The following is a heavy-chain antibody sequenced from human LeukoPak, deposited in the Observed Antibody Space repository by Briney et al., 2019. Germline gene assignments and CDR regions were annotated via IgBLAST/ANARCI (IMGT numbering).Heavy chain of an antibody. V-gene: IGHV4-39*01. Sequence: SETLSLTCTVSGGSISSSSYYWGWIRQPPGKGLEWIGSIYYSGSTYYNPSLKSRVTISVDTSKNQFSLKLSSVTAADTAVYYCARSDIVVVPAAHGFFDYWGQGTLVTVSS. J-gene: IGHJ4*02. D-gene: IGHD2-2*01. CDR2: IYYSGST. CDR1: GGSISSSSYY. CDR3: ARSDIVVVPAAHGFFDY.